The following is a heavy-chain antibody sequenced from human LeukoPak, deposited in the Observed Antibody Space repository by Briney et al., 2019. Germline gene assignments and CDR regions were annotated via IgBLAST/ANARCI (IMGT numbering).Heavy chain of an antibody. Sequence: GGSLRLSCAASGFTFSSYAMSWVRQAPGKGLEWVSALSGSGGSTYYADSVKGRLTISRDNSKNTLYLQMNSLRAEDTAVYYCAKTKGRSRHYYYGMDVWGQGTTVTVSS. CDR1: GFTFSSYA. CDR3: AKTKGRSRHYYYGMDV. CDR2: LSGSGGST. V-gene: IGHV3-23*01. J-gene: IGHJ6*02.